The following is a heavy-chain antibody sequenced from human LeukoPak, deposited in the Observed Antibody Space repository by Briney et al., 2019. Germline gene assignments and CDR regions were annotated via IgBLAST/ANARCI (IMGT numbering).Heavy chain of an antibody. V-gene: IGHV1-2*02. J-gene: IGHJ4*02. CDR2: INPNSGGT. CDR3: AAGYSSSCDY. CDR1: GYTFTGYY. Sequence: GASVKVSCKASGYTFTGYYMHWVRQAPGQGLEWMGWINPNSGGTNYAQKFQGRVTMTTDTSTSTAYMELRSLRSDDTAVYYCAAGYSSSCDYWGQGTLVTVSS. D-gene: IGHD6-13*01.